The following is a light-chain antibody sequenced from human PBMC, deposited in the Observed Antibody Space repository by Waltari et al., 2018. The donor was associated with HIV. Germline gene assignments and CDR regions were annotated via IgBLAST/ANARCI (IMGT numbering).Light chain of an antibody. CDR2: KAS. CDR1: QSISSW. J-gene: IGKJ2*01. V-gene: IGKV1-5*03. Sequence: DIQMTQSPSTLSASVGDRVTITCRASQSISSWLAWYQQKPGKAPQRLIYKASSLESGVPSRFSGSGSETEFTLTISSLQPDDFATYYCQQHNSFPSFGQGTKLEI. CDR3: QQHNSFPS.